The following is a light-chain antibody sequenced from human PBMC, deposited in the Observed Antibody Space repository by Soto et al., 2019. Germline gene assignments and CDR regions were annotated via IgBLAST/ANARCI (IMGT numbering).Light chain of an antibody. Sequence: QSVLTQPPSVSAAPGQMVTISCSGSSSNIGSYYVSWYQQLPGTAPKLLIYDNYKRPSGIPDRFSGSKSGTSATLGITGLQTGDEADYCCGTWDSSLSAEVFGGGTKVTVL. CDR1: SSNIGSYY. J-gene: IGLJ2*01. CDR3: GTWDSSLSAEV. V-gene: IGLV1-51*01. CDR2: DNY.